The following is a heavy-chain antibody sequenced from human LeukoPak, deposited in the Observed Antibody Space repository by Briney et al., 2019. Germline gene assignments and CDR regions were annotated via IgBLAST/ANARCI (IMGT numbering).Heavy chain of an antibody. D-gene: IGHD6-13*01. CDR3: ARDSPSVAAAGTLDY. CDR2: ISFDGSNK. V-gene: IGHV3-30*19. CDR1: GFIFSDYG. Sequence: GGSLRFSCAASGFIFSDYGMHWVRQAPGKGLEWVAVISFDGSNKYYADSVKGRFTISRDNSKNTLYLQMNSLRPEDTAVYYCARDSPSVAAAGTLDYWGQGTLVTVSS. J-gene: IGHJ4*02.